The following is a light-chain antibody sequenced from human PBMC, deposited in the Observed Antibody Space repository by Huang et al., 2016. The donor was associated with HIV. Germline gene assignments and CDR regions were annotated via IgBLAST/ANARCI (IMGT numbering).Light chain of an antibody. CDR1: QSINNY. CDR2: KAS. CDR3: QQYDSYWT. Sequence: DVQMTQSLSTLSAYVGDRITITCRASQSINNYLAWYQQKAGKAPDLLLYKASTIDSVVPSRFSGSGSGTTCTLTISNLQPDDFATYYCQQYDSYWTFGQGTKVE. V-gene: IGKV1-5*03. J-gene: IGKJ1*01.